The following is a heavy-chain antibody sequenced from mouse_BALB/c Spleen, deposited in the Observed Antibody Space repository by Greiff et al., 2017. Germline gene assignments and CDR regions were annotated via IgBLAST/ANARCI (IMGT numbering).Heavy chain of an antibody. J-gene: IGHJ3*01. V-gene: IGHV5-6-3*01. CDR3: ARDTALLRLPFAY. CDR2: INSNGGST. CDR1: GFTFSSYG. D-gene: IGHD1-2*01. Sequence: EVQLQESGGGLVQPGGSLKLSCAASGFTFSSYGMSWVRQTPDKRLELVATINSNGGSTYYPDSVKGRFTISRDNAKNTLYLQMSSLKSEDTAMYYCARDTALLRLPFAYWGQGTLVTVSA.